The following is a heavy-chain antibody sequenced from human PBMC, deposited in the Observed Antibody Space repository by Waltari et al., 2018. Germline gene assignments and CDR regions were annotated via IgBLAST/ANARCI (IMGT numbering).Heavy chain of an antibody. CDR3: AREDYGGNSGYFDY. CDR2: IFYNGST. Sequence: QVQLQESGPGLVKPSETLSLTCTVSGGSISSYYWSWIRQPPGKGLEWIGYIFYNGSTTSHPPPKSRVTMSVDTSKNQFPLKLDSLTAADTAVYYCAREDYGGNSGYFDYWGQGTLVTVSS. CDR1: GGSISSYY. V-gene: IGHV4-4*08. J-gene: IGHJ4*02. D-gene: IGHD4-17*01.